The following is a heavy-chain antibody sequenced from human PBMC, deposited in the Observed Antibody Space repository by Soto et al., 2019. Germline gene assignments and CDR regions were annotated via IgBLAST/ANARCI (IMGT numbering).Heavy chain of an antibody. Sequence: GGSLRLSCATSGFIFGDYWMNWVRLAPGKGLEWVASIKQNGGEEKYVDSVKGRFTISRDNAKNSLYLQMASLRADDTAVYYCARDGVAPGLYFDYWGQGTLVNVSS. J-gene: IGHJ4*02. CDR1: GFIFGDYW. V-gene: IGHV3-7*05. D-gene: IGHD6-13*01. CDR2: IKQNGGEE. CDR3: ARDGVAPGLYFDY.